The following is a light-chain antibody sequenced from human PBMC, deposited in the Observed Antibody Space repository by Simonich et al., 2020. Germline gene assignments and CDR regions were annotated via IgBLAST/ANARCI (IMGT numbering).Light chain of an antibody. Sequence: QSALTQPASVSGSPGQSIPISCTGNSGYVCGYNYVTWYQKHPGKAPKLTIYDVSKRPSGVSNRFACSKSGNTASLTISGLQAEDEADYYCSSYTSSSTWVFGGGTKLTVL. CDR2: DVS. V-gene: IGLV2-14*01. J-gene: IGLJ3*02. CDR1: SGYVCGYNY. CDR3: SSYTSSSTWV.